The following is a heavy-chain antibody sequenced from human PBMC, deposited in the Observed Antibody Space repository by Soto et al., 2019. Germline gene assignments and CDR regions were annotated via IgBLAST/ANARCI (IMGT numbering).Heavy chain of an antibody. V-gene: IGHV4-59*01. J-gene: IGHJ4*02. CDR2: IYYSGST. D-gene: IGHD5-12*01. CDR3: ACGARSIVANPLYD. CDR1: AGIIRRYY. Sequence: SEQLRHTSTFSAGIIRRYYWSGCRQPPGKRLEWIGYIYYSGSTNYNPSLKSRVTISVDTSKNQFSLKLSSVTAADTAVYYCACGARSIVANPLYDSGQGSLVTVGS.